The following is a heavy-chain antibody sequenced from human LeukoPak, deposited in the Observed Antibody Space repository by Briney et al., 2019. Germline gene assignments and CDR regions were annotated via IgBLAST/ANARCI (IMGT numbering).Heavy chain of an antibody. J-gene: IGHJ5*02. CDR2: ISAYNGNT. Sequence: ASVKVSCKASGYTFTSYGISWVRQAPGQGLEWMGWISAYNGNTNYAQKLQGRVTMTTDTSTSTAYMELRSLRSDDTAVYYCARSRITGTAGCWFDPWGQGTLVTVSS. CDR1: GYTFTSYG. D-gene: IGHD1-7*01. V-gene: IGHV1-18*01. CDR3: ARSRITGTAGCWFDP.